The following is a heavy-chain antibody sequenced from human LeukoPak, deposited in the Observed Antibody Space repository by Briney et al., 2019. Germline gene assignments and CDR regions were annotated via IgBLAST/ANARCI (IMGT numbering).Heavy chain of an antibody. CDR1: GFTFSSSW. V-gene: IGHV3-7*01. Sequence: GGSLRLSCAASGFTFSSSWMSWVRQAPGKGLEWVANIKEDGSEKCYVGSVKGRFSISRDNAKNSLYLQMNSLRVEDTAVYYCTRGRLTMTWGQGTLVTVSS. D-gene: IGHD3-22*01. J-gene: IGHJ5*02. CDR3: TRGRLTMT. CDR2: IKEDGSEK.